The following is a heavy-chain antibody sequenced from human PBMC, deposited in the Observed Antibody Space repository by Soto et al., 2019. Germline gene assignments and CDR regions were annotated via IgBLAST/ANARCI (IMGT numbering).Heavy chain of an antibody. CDR2: IIPNNGNT. CDR1: GYTFTDHG. CDR3: ARLSGVVVGDY. Sequence: QVQLMQSGVEVKKPGASVKVSCKGSGYTFTDHGISWVRQAPGQGLEWMGWIIPNNGNTKNAPKFQGRVTMTTDTSTSTAYRELRRLRSDDTAVYYCARLSGVVVGDYWGQGTLVTVSS. V-gene: IGHV1-18*01. J-gene: IGHJ4*02. D-gene: IGHD2-15*01.